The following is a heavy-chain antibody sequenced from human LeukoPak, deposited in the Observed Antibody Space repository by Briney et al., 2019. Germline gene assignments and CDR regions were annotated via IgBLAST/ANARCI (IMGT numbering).Heavy chain of an antibody. CDR2: INPNSGGT. J-gene: IGHJ4*02. CDR1: GYTFTGHY. V-gene: IGHV1-2*02. Sequence: ASVKVSCKASGYTFTGHYMHWVRQAPGQGLEWMGWINPNSGGTNYAQKFQGRVTMTRDTSISTAYMEVSRLRSDDTAVYYCARGRGIAAAEGVLFEYWGQGTLVTVSS. D-gene: IGHD6-13*01. CDR3: ARGRGIAAAEGVLFEY.